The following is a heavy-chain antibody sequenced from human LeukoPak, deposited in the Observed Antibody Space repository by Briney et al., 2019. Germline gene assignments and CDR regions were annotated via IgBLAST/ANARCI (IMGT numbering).Heavy chain of an antibody. CDR3: ASFGIAARPRTSLGDAFDI. Sequence: YTFTXYYMHWVRQAPGQGLEWMGIINPSGGSTSYAQKFQGRVTMTRDMSTSTVYMELSSLRSEDTAVYYCASFGIAARPRTSLGDAFDIWGQGTMVTVSS. D-gene: IGHD6-6*01. V-gene: IGHV1-46*01. J-gene: IGHJ3*02. CDR1: YTFTXYY. CDR2: INPSGGST.